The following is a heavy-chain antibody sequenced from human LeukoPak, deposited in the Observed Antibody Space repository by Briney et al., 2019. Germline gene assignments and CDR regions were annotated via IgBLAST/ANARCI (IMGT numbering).Heavy chain of an antibody. CDR2: ISAYNGNT. Sequence: AASVKVSCKASGYTLTNYGIIWVRQAPGQGLEWMGWISAYNGNTNYAQRLQGRVTMTTDTSKSTAYMELRSLTSDDTAVYYCARDGKQWLPKNWFDPWGQGTLVTVSS. CDR1: GYTLTNYG. CDR3: ARDGKQWLPKNWFDP. D-gene: IGHD6-19*01. V-gene: IGHV1-18*01. J-gene: IGHJ5*02.